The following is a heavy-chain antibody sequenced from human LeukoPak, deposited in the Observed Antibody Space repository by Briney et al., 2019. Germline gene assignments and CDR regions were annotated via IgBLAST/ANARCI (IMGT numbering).Heavy chain of an antibody. CDR3: ARFIPDYVWGSWAFDI. V-gene: IGHV1-18*01. D-gene: IGHD3-16*01. CDR2: ISAYNGNT. J-gene: IGHJ3*02. Sequence: ASVKVSCKASGGTFSSYAISWVRQAPGQGLEWMGWISAYNGNTNYAQKLQGRVTMTTDTSTSTAYMELRSLRSDDTAVYYCARFIPDYVWGSWAFDIWGQGTMVTVSS. CDR1: GGTFSSYA.